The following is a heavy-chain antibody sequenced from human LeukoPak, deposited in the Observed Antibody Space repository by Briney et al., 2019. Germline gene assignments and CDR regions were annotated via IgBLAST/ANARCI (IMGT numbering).Heavy chain of an antibody. J-gene: IGHJ3*02. CDR3: ATDHSHDAFDI. Sequence: ASVKVSCKASGYTFTSYYMHWVRQAPGQGLEWMGIINPSGGSTSYAQKFQGRVTMTRDTSTSTVYMELSSLRSEDTAVYYCATDHSHDAFDIWGQGTMVTVSS. CDR2: INPSGGST. V-gene: IGHV1-46*01. D-gene: IGHD2-21*01. CDR1: GYTFTSYY.